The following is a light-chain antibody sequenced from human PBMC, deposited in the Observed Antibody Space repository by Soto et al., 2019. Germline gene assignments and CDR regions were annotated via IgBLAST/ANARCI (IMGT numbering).Light chain of an antibody. CDR3: QQLDSYPLT. V-gene: IGKV1-9*01. Sequence: QMTHSTSSLSASLGDRVTLHSTASQGISSYLAWYQQKPGKTPKLLIYATSTLQSGVPSRFSGSGSGTDFTLTISSLQPEDFATYYCQQLDSYPLTFGQGTKVDI. J-gene: IGKJ1*01. CDR1: QGISSY. CDR2: ATS.